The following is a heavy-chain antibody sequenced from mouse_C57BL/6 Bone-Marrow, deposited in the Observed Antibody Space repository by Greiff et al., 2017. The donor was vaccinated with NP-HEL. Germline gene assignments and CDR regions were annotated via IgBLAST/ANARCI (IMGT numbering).Heavy chain of an antibody. D-gene: IGHD3-2*02. CDR2: IWWNDNK. V-gene: IGHV8-11*01. CDR1: GFSLSTSGMG. Sequence: QVTLKVSGPGILQPSQTLSLTCSFSGFSLSTSGMGVGWIHQPSGNGLEWLAHIWWNDNKYYNTALKSRLTISKDTSNNQVCLKIASVDTADTATYDCARIDSSGYFDYWGQGTTLTVSS. CDR3: ARIDSSGYFDY. J-gene: IGHJ2*01.